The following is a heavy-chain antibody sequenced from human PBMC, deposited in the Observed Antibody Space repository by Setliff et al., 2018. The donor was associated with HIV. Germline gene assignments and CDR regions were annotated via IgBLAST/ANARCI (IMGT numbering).Heavy chain of an antibody. CDR2: TRSRAYSYTT. CDR3: VRASPPFHI. J-gene: IGHJ3*02. V-gene: IGHV3-72*01. Sequence: LSLTCAVSGLILSDQFIDWVRQAPGKGLEWVGRTRSRAYSYTTQYAASVKDRFTISRDDSENSVFLQMNSLKTEDTAMYFCVRASPPFHIWGQGTMVTVSS. CDR1: GLILSDQF.